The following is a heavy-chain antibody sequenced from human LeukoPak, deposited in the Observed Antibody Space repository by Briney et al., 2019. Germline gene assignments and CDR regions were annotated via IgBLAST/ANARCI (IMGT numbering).Heavy chain of an antibody. CDR1: GFTFSSYA. CDR2: ISSSSSYI. V-gene: IGHV3-21*01. Sequence: GGSLRLSRAASGFTFSSYAMSWVRQAPGKGLEWVSSISSSSSYIYYADSVKGRFTISRDNAKNSLYLQMNSLRAEDTAVYYCAIAQREYGEHEGLDYWGQGTLVTVSS. J-gene: IGHJ4*02. D-gene: IGHD4-17*01. CDR3: AIAQREYGEHEGLDY.